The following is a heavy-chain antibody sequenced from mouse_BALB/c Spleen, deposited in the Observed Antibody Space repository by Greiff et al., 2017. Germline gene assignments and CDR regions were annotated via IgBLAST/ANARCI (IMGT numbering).Heavy chain of an antibody. J-gene: IGHJ3*01. Sequence: DVMLVESGGGLVKPGGSLKLSCAASGFTFSSYAMSWVRQTPEKRLEWVASISSGGSTYYPDSVKGRFTISRDNARNILYLQMSSLRSEDTAMYYCARGGGLTWFAYWGQGTLVTVSA. CDR3: ARGGGLTWFAY. CDR2: ISSGGST. CDR1: GFTFSSYA. V-gene: IGHV5-6-5*01.